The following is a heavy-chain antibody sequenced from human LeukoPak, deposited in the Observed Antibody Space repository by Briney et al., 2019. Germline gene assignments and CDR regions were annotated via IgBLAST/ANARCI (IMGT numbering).Heavy chain of an antibody. CDR1: GFTFSDYY. CDR3: ARDTAPSTPYTSGWYI. Sequence: GGSLRLSCAASGFTFSDYYMTWIRQAPGKGLEWVSYISTSGNSKYYADSVKGRFTISRDNAKNSLYLQMNSLRAEDTAVYYCARDTAPSTPYTSGWYIWGQGTLVTVSS. V-gene: IGHV3-11*01. J-gene: IGHJ4*02. D-gene: IGHD6-19*01. CDR2: ISTSGNSK.